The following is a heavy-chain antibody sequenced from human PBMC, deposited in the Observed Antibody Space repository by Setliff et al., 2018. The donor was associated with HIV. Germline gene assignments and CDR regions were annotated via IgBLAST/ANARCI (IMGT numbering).Heavy chain of an antibody. D-gene: IGHD6-13*01. CDR1: GFTFSNSA. CDR3: AREVAADGTYFDY. Sequence: SGGSLRLSCAASGFTFSNSAMHRVRQAPGKGLGWVAGISYDGSNKYYTDSVKGRFTISRDNSKNTLYLQMNSLRAEDSAVYYCAREVAADGTYFDYWGQGALVTVSS. CDR2: ISYDGSNK. J-gene: IGHJ4*01. V-gene: IGHV3-30*04.